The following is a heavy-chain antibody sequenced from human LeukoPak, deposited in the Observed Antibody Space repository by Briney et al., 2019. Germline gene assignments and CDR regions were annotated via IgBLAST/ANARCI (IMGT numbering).Heavy chain of an antibody. CDR1: GGSLRSYY. CDR3: ARQATRGVVVIASGAFDI. V-gene: IGHV4-39*01. CDR2: IYYSGST. Sequence: PSETLSLTCTVSGGSLRSYYWGWIRQPPGKGLEWIGSIYYSGSTYYNPSLKSRVTISVDTSKNQFSLKLSSVTAADTAVYYCARQATRGVVVIASGAFDIWGQGTMVTVSS. J-gene: IGHJ3*02. D-gene: IGHD2-21*01.